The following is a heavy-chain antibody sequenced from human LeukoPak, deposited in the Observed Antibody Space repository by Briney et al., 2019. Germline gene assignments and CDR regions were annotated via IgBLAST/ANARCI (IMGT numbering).Heavy chain of an antibody. CDR1: GFTFSSYG. V-gene: IGHV3-30*03. CDR3: STSPSFGSSWYQFNY. J-gene: IGHJ4*02. CDR2: ISYDGSNK. D-gene: IGHD6-13*01. Sequence: GGSLRFSCAASGFTFSSYGMHWVRQAPGKGLEWVAVISYDGSNKYYADSVKGRFTISRDNSKNTLYLQMNSLRAEDTAVYYCSTSPSFGSSWYQFNYWGQGALVIVSS.